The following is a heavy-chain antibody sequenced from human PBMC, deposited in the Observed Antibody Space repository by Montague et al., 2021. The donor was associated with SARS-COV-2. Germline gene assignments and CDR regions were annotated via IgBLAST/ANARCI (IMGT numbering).Heavy chain of an antibody. V-gene: IGHV3-74*01. D-gene: IGHD3-9*01. CDR1: GFTFSSHW. CDR2: INTDGTIT. CDR3: ATDRTVAPGYGFDP. Sequence: SLRLSRAASGFTFSSHWMHWVRQLPGKGLLWVSRINTDGTITNYADSVKGRFTISRDNAKNSMYLQMNSLRVEDTAVYYCATDRTVAPGYGFDPWGQGTLVTVSS. J-gene: IGHJ5*02.